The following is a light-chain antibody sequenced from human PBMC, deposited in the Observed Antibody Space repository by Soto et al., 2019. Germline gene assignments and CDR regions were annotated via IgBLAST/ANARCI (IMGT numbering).Light chain of an antibody. Sequence: DIVMTQSPDSLTPSLGERATINCKSSQSVFSRFRNKNYLGWFQQKPGQTPRLLIYWASTRESGVSDRFSGSGSGTDFTLTIDSLQAEDVAVYYCQQYYTTPTWTFGQGTKVDIK. V-gene: IGKV4-1*01. J-gene: IGKJ1*01. CDR3: QQYYTTPTWT. CDR1: QSVFSRFRNKNY. CDR2: WAS.